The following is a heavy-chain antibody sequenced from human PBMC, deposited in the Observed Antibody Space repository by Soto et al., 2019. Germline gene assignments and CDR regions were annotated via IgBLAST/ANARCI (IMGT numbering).Heavy chain of an antibody. D-gene: IGHD3-22*01. J-gene: IGHJ5*02. CDR1: GGSISSGGYS. CDR2: IYHSGNT. V-gene: IGHV4-30-2*01. CDR3: ARCCYYDSSGYYYPNWFDP. Sequence: TLSLTCAVSGGSISSGGYSWSWVRHPPGKGLEWIGYIYHSGNTYYNPSLKSRVTISVGRSKNQFSLKLSSVTAADTAVYYCARCCYYDSSGYYYPNWFDPWGQGTLVTVSS.